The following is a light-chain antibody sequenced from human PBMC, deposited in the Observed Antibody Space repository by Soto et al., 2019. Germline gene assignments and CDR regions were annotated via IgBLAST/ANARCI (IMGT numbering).Light chain of an antibody. J-gene: IGKJ1*01. CDR2: DAS. CDR3: QQYNNWPPWT. Sequence: EIVLTRSPATLSVSPGERVTLSCRASQSVSNNLAWYQQKPGQAPRLLIFDASTRATGIPARFSGSGSGTKFTLTISSLQSEDFAVYHCQQYNNWPPWTFGQGTKVDIK. V-gene: IGKV3-15*01. CDR1: QSVSNN.